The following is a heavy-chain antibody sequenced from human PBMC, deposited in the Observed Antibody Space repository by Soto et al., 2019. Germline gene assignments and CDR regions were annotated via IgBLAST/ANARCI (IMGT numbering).Heavy chain of an antibody. CDR1: GGSISSYY. CDR3: ARARHTSLTGDYYGMDV. V-gene: IGHV4-4*07. CDR2: IYTSGST. Sequence: PSETLSLTCTVSGGSISSYYWSWIRQPAGKGLEWIGRIYTSGSTNYNPSLKSRVTMSVDTSKNQFSLKLSSVTAADTAVYYCARARHTSLTGDYYGMDVWGQGTTVTAP. D-gene: IGHD1-20*01. J-gene: IGHJ6*02.